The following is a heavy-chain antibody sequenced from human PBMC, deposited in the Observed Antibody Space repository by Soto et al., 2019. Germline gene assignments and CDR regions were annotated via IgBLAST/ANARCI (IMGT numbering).Heavy chain of an antibody. Sequence: SETLSLTCAVSGGSISSGGYSWSWIRQPPGKGLEWIGYIYHSGSTYYNPSLKSRVTISVDRSKNQFSLKLSSVTAADTAVYYCARVSLSSPVAGAFDIWGQGTMVTVSS. V-gene: IGHV4-30-2*01. CDR2: IYHSGST. CDR3: ARVSLSSPVAGAFDI. CDR1: GGSISSGGYS. D-gene: IGHD2-15*01. J-gene: IGHJ3*02.